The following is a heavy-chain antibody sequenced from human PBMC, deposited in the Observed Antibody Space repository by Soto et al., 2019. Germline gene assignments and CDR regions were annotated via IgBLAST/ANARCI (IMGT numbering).Heavy chain of an antibody. D-gene: IGHD3-10*01. V-gene: IGHV1-18*01. J-gene: IGHJ6*02. CDR3: ARVYGSARSGFDV. CDR1: GYTFTSYG. CDR2: ISAYNGNT. Sequence: ASVKVSCKASGYTFTSYGISWVRQAPGQGLEWMRWISAYNGNTNYAQDLQDRVTVTTDTAASTVYMHLRSLTSDDTAIYYCARVYGSARSGFDVWGQGTTVTVSS.